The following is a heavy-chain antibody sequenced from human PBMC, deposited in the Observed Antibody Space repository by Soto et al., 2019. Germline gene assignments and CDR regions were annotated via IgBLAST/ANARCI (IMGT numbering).Heavy chain of an antibody. D-gene: IGHD6-6*01. CDR3: ARSGSSPDYYYYYMDV. J-gene: IGHJ6*03. CDR1: GYTFTGYY. Sequence: ASVKVSCKASGYTFTGYYMHWVRQAPGQGLEWMGWINPKSGGTNYAQKFQGWVTMTRDTSISTAYMELSRLRSDDTAVYYCARSGSSPDYYYYYMDVWGKGTTVTVSS. V-gene: IGHV1-2*04. CDR2: INPKSGGT.